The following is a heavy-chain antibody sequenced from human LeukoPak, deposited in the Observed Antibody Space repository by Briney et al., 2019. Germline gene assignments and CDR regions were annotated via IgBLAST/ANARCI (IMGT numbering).Heavy chain of an antibody. CDR3: ARGRSYDFWSGYYKWSPSPRRENAFDI. CDR2: INHSGST. CDR1: GGSFSGYY. J-gene: IGHJ3*02. V-gene: IGHV4-34*01. Sequence: SETLSLTSAVYGGSFSGYYWSWIRQPPGRGLEWIGEINHSGSTNYNPSLKSRVTISVDTSKNQFSLKLSSVTAADTAVYYCARGRSYDFWSGYYKWSPSPRRENAFDIWGQGTMVTVSS. D-gene: IGHD3-3*01.